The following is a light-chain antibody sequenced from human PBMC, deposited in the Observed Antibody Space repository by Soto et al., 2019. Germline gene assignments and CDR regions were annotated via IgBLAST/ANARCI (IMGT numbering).Light chain of an antibody. CDR1: SSDIGGYNS. J-gene: IGLJ1*01. CDR3: SSYTDRKHLV. CDR2: DVT. Sequence: QSALTQSPSASGSPGQSVTISCTGTSSDIGGYNSVSWYQQHPGKAPKVMIYDVTKRPSGVPDRFSGSKSGNTASPTVSALQAEDEADYYCSSYTDRKHLVFGTGTKLTVL. V-gene: IGLV2-8*01.